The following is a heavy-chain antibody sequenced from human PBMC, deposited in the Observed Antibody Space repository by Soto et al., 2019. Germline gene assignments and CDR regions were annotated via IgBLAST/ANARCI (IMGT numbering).Heavy chain of an antibody. CDR3: ARQIRGDYVFDF. V-gene: IGHV4-4*02. D-gene: IGHD4-17*01. J-gene: IGHJ4*02. Sequence: SETLSLTCAVSGGSISGANWWTWVRQPPGKGLEWIGDVFHGGSTSYNPSLKSRVTISVDTSKNHFSLKLSSVTAADTAVYYCARQIRGDYVFDFWGQGVLVTVSS. CDR2: VFHGGST. CDR1: GGSISGANW.